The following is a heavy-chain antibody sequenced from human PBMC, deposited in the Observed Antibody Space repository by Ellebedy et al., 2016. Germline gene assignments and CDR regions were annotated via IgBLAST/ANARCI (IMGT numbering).Heavy chain of an antibody. CDR2: VNPTTGNA. D-gene: IGHD5-12*01. V-gene: IGHV1-8*02. CDR1: GYTFTGYY. CDR3: ARNEATFDV. J-gene: IGHJ3*01. Sequence: ASVKVSXKASGYTFTGYYMHWVRQAPGQGLEWMGWVNPTTGNADYSQKFQGRVTMTTNTSITTAYLDLTSLTSEDTALYFCARNEATFDVWGQGTMVTVSS.